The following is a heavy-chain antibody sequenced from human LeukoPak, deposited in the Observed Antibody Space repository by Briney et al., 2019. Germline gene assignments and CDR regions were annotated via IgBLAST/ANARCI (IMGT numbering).Heavy chain of an antibody. CDR1: GYTFSRHG. Sequence: ASVKVSCKTSGYTFSRHGITWVRQAPGQGLEWMGWVSGYYGNTNYAQNVQGRVTMTTDTSTNTAYMELRSLRSDDTAVYYCAKDIHPGLDSGASCCFDYWGQGTPVTVSS. CDR3: AKDIHPGLDSGASCCFDY. CDR2: VSGYYGNT. V-gene: IGHV1-18*01. J-gene: IGHJ4*02. D-gene: IGHD3-22*01.